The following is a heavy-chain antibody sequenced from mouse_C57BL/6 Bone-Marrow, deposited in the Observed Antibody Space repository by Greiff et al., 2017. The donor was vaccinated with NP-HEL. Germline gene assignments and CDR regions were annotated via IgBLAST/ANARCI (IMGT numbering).Heavy chain of an antibody. CDR1: GFTFSDYG. CDR3: ARPDSNYVGWYFDV. D-gene: IGHD2-5*01. Sequence: EVKVEESGGGLVKPGGSLKLSCAASGFTFSDYGMHWVRQAPEKGLEWVAYISSGSSTIYYADTVKGRFTISRDNAKNTLFLQMTSLRSEDTAMYYCARPDSNYVGWYFDVWGTGTTVTVSS. J-gene: IGHJ1*03. V-gene: IGHV5-17*01. CDR2: ISSGSSTI.